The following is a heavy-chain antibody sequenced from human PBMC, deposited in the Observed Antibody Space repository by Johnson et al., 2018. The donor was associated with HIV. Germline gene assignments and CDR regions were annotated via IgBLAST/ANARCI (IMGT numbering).Heavy chain of an antibody. CDR2: ISSDGGAE. J-gene: IGHJ3*02. CDR3: ARGRISMRVVDLRGGAFDI. D-gene: IGHD3-22*01. V-gene: IGHV3-30*19. CDR1: GFTFSSYG. Sequence: QVQLVESGGGLVKPGRSLRLSCAASGFTFSSYGMHWVRQAPGKGLEWVAVISSDGGAESYAAAVKGRSTISRDNSNNTLYLQMSSLRVEDTAVYVCARGRISMRVVDLRGGAFDIWGQGTMVTVSS.